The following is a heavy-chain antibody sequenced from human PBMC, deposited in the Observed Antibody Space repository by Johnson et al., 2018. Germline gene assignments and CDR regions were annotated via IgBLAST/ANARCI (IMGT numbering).Heavy chain of an antibody. J-gene: IGHJ1*01. D-gene: IGHD6-19*01. CDR3: ARGRRAVAGPTGNVQH. CDR1: GGTFSNYA. Sequence: QVQLVQSGAEVKKPGSSVKVSCKASGGTFSNYAIAWVRQAPGQGLEWMGGIIPVFGITSYVQKFQGRVTMTRNTSISTAHMELSSLISEDTAVYYCARGRRAVAGPTGNVQHWGQGTLVTVSS. CDR2: IIPVFGIT. V-gene: IGHV1-69*05.